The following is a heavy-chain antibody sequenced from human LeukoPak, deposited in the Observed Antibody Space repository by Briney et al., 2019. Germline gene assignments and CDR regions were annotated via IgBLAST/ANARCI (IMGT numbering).Heavy chain of an antibody. CDR2: ISDDGRKR. Sequence: GGSLRLSCATSGFTFSTSGMHWVRQAPGKGPEWVAVISDDGRKRYYTDSVKGRFTISRDSAKNTVYLQMNSLKTEDTAVYHCAKDRSSTWSFDYWGQGALVTVSS. V-gene: IGHV3-30*18. CDR1: GFTFSTSG. J-gene: IGHJ4*02. CDR3: AKDRSSTWSFDY. D-gene: IGHD2-15*01.